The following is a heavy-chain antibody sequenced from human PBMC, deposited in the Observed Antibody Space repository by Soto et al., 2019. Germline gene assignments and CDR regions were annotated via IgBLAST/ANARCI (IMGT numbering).Heavy chain of an antibody. CDR1: GFTFNSHG. CDR2: ISFDASNK. Sequence: QVQLVESGGGVVQPGRSLRLSCAASGFTFNSHGIHWVRQAPGKGLEWVAVISFDASNKYYAASVKGRFTISRDNSKNTLYLQMNSLRPEDTAVYYCWRGRGSSDWLIIDYWGQGTLVTVSS. V-gene: IGHV3-30-3*01. CDR3: WRGRGSSDWLIIDY. J-gene: IGHJ4*02. D-gene: IGHD6-19*01.